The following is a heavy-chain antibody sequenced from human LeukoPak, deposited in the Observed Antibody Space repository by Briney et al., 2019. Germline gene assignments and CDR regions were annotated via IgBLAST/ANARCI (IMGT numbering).Heavy chain of an antibody. Sequence: ESSETLSLTCAVSGGSISSGGYSWSWIRQPPGKGLEWIGYIYYSGSTNHNPSLKSRVTISVDTSKNQFSLKLSSVTAADTAVYYCARGDEIIAAAGGTRFDPWGQGTLVTVSS. J-gene: IGHJ5*02. D-gene: IGHD6-13*01. CDR1: GGSISSGGYS. V-gene: IGHV4-61*08. CDR2: IYYSGST. CDR3: ARGDEIIAAAGGTRFDP.